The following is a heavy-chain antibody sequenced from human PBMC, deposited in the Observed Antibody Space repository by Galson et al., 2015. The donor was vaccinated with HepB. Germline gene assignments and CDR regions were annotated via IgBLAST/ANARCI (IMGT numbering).Heavy chain of an antibody. CDR2: ISSSSSYI. CDR1: GFAFSSYS. Sequence: SLRLSCAASGFAFSSYSMNWVRQAPGKGLEWVSSISSSSSYIYYADSVKGRFTISRDNAKNSLYLQMNSLRAEDTAVYYCAREPTLGYWYFDLWGRGTLVTVSS. D-gene: IGHD3-16*01. CDR3: AREPTLGYWYFDL. J-gene: IGHJ2*01. V-gene: IGHV3-21*01.